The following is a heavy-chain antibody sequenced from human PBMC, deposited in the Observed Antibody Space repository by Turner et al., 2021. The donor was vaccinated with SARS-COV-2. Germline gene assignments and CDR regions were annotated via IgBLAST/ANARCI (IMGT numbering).Heavy chain of an antibody. Sequence: QVQLVESGGGVVQPGRSLRLSCAASGFTFRSYAKHWVRQAPGKGLEWVAFIWYDGSNKYYADSVKSRFTISRDNSKNTLYLQMNSLRAEDTAVYYCARDKGEGSSGWLIPSGSYYFDYWGQGTLVTVSS. J-gene: IGHJ4*02. D-gene: IGHD6-19*01. V-gene: IGHV3-33*01. CDR3: ARDKGEGSSGWLIPSGSYYFDY. CDR2: IWYDGSNK. CDR1: GFTFRSYA.